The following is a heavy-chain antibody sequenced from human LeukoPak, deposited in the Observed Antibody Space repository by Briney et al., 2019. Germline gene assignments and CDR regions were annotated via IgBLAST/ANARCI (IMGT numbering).Heavy chain of an antibody. Sequence: PGGSLRLSCAASGFTFSDYYMSWLRQAPGKGLEWVSYISSSGSTIYYADSVKGRFTISRDNAKNSLYLQMNSLRAEDTAVYYCARDFLLSCGGDCYSRLVDYWGQGTLVTVSS. V-gene: IGHV3-11*04. CDR2: ISSSGSTI. CDR3: ARDFLLSCGGDCYSRLVDY. D-gene: IGHD2-21*02. CDR1: GFTFSDYY. J-gene: IGHJ4*02.